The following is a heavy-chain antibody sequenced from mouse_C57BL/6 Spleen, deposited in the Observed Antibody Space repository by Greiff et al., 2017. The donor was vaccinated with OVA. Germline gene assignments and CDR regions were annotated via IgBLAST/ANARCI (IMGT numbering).Heavy chain of an antibody. V-gene: IGHV10-1*01. CDR3: VRRGYYLRGYAMDY. J-gene: IGHJ4*01. Sequence: EVQVVESGGGLVQPKGSLKLSCAASGFSFNTYAMNWVRQAPGKGLEWVARIRSKSNNYATYYADSVKDRFTISRDDSESMLYLQMNNLKTEDTAMYYCVRRGYYLRGYAMDYWGQGTSVTVSS. CDR2: IRSKSNNYAT. CDR1: GFSFNTYA. D-gene: IGHD5-1*01.